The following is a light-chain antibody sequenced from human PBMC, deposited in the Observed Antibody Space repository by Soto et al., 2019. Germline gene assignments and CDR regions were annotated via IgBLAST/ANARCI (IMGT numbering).Light chain of an antibody. CDR2: GNH. CDR3: AAWDGSLKGYV. J-gene: IGLJ1*01. V-gene: IGLV1-44*01. Sequence: QPVLTQPPSASGTPGQRVTISCSGSRSNIGSNPVDWYRQVPGTAPKLLISGNHQRPSGVPDRFSGSRSGTSASLAISGLHSEDEADYYCAAWDGSLKGYVFGSGTKVTVL. CDR1: RSNIGSNP.